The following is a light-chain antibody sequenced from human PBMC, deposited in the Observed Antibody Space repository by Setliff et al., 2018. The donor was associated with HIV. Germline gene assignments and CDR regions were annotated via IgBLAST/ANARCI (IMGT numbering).Light chain of an antibody. Sequence: QSALTQPRSVSGSPGQSVTISCTGTTSDVGGYNFVSWHQHHPGKAPKLMIYDVIKRPSGVPDRFSGSKSGNTASLTISGLQAEDEADYYCCSYAGSHTFVFGTGTKGTVL. V-gene: IGLV2-11*01. CDR3: CSYAGSHTFV. CDR1: TSDVGGYNF. CDR2: DVI. J-gene: IGLJ1*01.